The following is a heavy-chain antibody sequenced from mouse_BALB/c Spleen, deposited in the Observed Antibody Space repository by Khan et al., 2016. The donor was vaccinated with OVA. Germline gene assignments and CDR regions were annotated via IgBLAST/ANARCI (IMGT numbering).Heavy chain of an antibody. J-gene: IGHJ2*01. CDR1: GYTFTTYW. V-gene: IGHV1-7*01. D-gene: IGHD2-3*01. Sequence: QIQLVQSGTELAKPGASVKMSCKASGYTFTTYWMHWVKQRPGQGLEWIGYINPTSGYTDYNEKFKDKATLSADKSSSTAYMQLSSLTSEDSAVYYCARDMIDYWGQGTTLTVSS. CDR2: INPTSGYT. CDR3: ARDMIDY.